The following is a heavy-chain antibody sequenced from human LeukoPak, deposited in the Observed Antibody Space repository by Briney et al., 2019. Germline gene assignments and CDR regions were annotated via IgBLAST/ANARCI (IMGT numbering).Heavy chain of an antibody. CDR1: GFTFSSYA. J-gene: IGHJ4*02. V-gene: IGHV3-30-3*01. D-gene: IGHD2-2*01. CDR2: ISYDGSIK. CDR3: ARDMNPVGYCSSTSCSPPRGIDY. Sequence: GGSLRLSCAASGFTFSSYAMHWVRQAPGKGLEWVAVISYDGSIKYYADSVKGRFTISRDNSKNTLYLQMNSLRAEDTAVYYCARDMNPVGYCSSTSCSPPRGIDYWGQGTLVTVSS.